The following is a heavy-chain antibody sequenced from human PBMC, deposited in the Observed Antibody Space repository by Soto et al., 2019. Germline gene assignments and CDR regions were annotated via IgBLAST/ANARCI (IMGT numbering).Heavy chain of an antibody. CDR2: ISSSSSTI. CDR1: GLTFSDYS. Sequence: EGSLRLSCAASGLTFSDYSMNWVRQTPGKGLEWVSYISSSSSTIYYADSVKGRFTISRDNAKNSLYLQMNSLRDEDTAVYYCASSWDVWGQGTTVTVSS. CDR3: ASSWDV. J-gene: IGHJ6*02. V-gene: IGHV3-48*02.